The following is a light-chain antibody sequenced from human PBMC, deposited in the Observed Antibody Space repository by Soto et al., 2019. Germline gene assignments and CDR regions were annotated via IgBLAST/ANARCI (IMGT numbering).Light chain of an antibody. Sequence: QSALTQPASVSGSPGQSISISCTGSSSDVGGHNFVSWYQHHPGKAPKVLIYGVTNRPSGVSNRFSGSKSGNTASLTISGLQAEDEADYYCCSYTPGYNWVFGAGTKVTVL. CDR1: SSDVGGHNF. CDR3: CSYTPGYNWV. J-gene: IGLJ3*02. V-gene: IGLV2-14*01. CDR2: GVT.